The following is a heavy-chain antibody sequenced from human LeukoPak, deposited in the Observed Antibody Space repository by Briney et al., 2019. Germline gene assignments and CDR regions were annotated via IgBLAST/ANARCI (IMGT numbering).Heavy chain of an antibody. Sequence: PSETLSLTCTVSGGPISSYYWSWIRQPPGKGLGWIGYIYYSGSTNYNPSLKSRVTISVDMSKNPFSLNLSSVTAADTAMYYCALPGDGSGTYFRAWGQGTLVTVSS. CDR2: IYYSGST. D-gene: IGHD3-10*01. J-gene: IGHJ4*02. CDR3: ALPGDGSGTYFRA. CDR1: GGPISSYY. V-gene: IGHV4-59*08.